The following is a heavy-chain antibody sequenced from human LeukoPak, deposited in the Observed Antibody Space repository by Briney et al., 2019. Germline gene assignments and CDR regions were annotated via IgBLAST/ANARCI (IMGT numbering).Heavy chain of an antibody. CDR3: AKGQELDDGVFDS. CDR2: IRSNGDTA. CDR1: GFTFSSLA. Sequence: GGSLRLSCTASGFTFSSLAMTWVRQAPGKGLEWVSTIRSNGDTAYNADSVKGRFTISRDNSKNTLYLELNSLRVEDTATFYCAKGQELDDGVFDSWGQGTMVTVSS. D-gene: IGHD1-1*01. V-gene: IGHV3-23*01. J-gene: IGHJ4*02.